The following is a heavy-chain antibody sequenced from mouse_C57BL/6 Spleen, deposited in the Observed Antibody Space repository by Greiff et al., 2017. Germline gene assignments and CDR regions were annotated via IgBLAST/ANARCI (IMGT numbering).Heavy chain of an antibody. V-gene: IGHV2-2*01. CDR3: ARGYGTVVAPFAY. J-gene: IGHJ3*01. Sequence: VQVVESGPGLVQPSQSLSITCTVSGFSLTSYGVHWVRQSPGKGLEWLGVIWSGGSTDYNAAFISRLSISKDNSKSQVFFKMNSLQADDTAINYCARGYGTVVAPFAYWGQGTLVTVSA. D-gene: IGHD1-1*01. CDR2: IWSGGST. CDR1: GFSLTSYG.